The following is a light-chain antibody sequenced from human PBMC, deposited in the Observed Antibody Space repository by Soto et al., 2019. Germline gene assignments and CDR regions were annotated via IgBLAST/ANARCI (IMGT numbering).Light chain of an antibody. CDR2: DAS. CDR1: QSVNNY. V-gene: IGKV3-11*01. CDR3: QQRSNWPPRT. Sequence: EIVLSQSPATLSLSPGERATLSCRASQSVNNYLAWYQQKPGQTPRLLIYDASNRATGIPARFSGSGSGTDFTLTISSLEPEDFAVYYCQQRSNWPPRTFGQGTKVEIK. J-gene: IGKJ1*01.